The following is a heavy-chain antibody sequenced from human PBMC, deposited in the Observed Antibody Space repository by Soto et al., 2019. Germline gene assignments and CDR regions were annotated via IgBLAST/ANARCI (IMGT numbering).Heavy chain of an antibody. D-gene: IGHD6-13*01. CDR1: GGTFSSYA. V-gene: IGHV1-69*13. CDR2: IIPIFGTA. CDR3: ARVNPGIAAAEPGYYYGMDV. Sequence: SVKVSCKASGGTFSSYAISWVRQAPGQGLEWMGGIIPIFGTANYAQKFQGRVTITADESTSTAYMELSSLRSEDTAVYYCARVNPGIAAAEPGYYYGMDVWGQGTTVTVSS. J-gene: IGHJ6*02.